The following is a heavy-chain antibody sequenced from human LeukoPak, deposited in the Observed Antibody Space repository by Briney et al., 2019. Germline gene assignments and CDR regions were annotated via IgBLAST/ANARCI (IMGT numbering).Heavy chain of an antibody. J-gene: IGHJ4*02. CDR3: AGGAEDRDY. V-gene: IGHV3-30*03. CDR1: GFTFSSYG. CDR2: ISYDGSNK. Sequence: GGSLRLSCAASGFTFSSYGMHWVRQAPGKGLEWVAVISYDGSNKYYADSVKGRFTISRDNARNSLYLQMNSLRVEDTALYYCAGGAEDRDYWGQGTLVTVSP. D-gene: IGHD5-24*01.